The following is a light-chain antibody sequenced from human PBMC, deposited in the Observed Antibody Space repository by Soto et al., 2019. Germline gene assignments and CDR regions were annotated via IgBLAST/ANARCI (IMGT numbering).Light chain of an antibody. Sequence: DIQISQSTLSVSASLADRSTITSRSSHGISSCLAWSQQKTVKARKLLIYAASSLQSGVPSMFSGSGSGTDFTLTISSLQPRDFATSCCQQANGFPLTFGGGTKQDI. J-gene: IGKJ4*01. CDR1: HGISSC. CDR3: QQANGFPLT. CDR2: AAS. V-gene: IGKV1D-12*01.